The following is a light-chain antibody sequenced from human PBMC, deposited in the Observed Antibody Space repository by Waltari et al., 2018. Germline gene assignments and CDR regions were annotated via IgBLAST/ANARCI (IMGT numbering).Light chain of an antibody. Sequence: QMTQSPSTLSASVGDSVTIPFRASKSISTYLPCYQQKPGQAQILLIDESTTLQSGVPSRFRGSGSGTEFTLTISRLHPDDFATYYCQQYDTYWTFGQGTKVEIK. CDR3: QQYDTYWT. J-gene: IGKJ1*01. V-gene: IGKV1-5*03. CDR2: EST. CDR1: KSISTY.